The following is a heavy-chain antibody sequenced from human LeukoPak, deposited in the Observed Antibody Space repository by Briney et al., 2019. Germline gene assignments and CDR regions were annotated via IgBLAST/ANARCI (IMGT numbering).Heavy chain of an antibody. J-gene: IGHJ4*02. CDR1: GFTFSTYP. CDR2: ITGSGDAT. D-gene: IGHD5-18*01. CDR3: ASRRGYGYHDY. Sequence: PGGSLRLSCTASGFTFSTYPMYWVRQAPGKGLEWVSAITGSGDATYYAESMKGRFTLSRDNSKDTLYLQMNSLRAEDTAVYYWASRRGYGYHDYWGQGTLVTVSS. V-gene: IGHV3-23*01.